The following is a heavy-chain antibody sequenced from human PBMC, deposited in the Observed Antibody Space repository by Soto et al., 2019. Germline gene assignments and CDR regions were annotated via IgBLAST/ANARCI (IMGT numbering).Heavy chain of an antibody. CDR1: GFTFSSYE. J-gene: IGHJ4*02. D-gene: IGHD6-19*01. CDR2: ISSSGSTI. CDR3: ARVLRVLDSSGWPHFDY. Sequence: EVQLVESGGGLVQPGGSLGLSCAASGFTFSSYEMNWVRQAPGKGLEWVSYISSSGSTIYYADSVKGRFTISRDNAKNSLYLQMNSLRAEDTAVYYCARVLRVLDSSGWPHFDYWGQGTLVTVSS. V-gene: IGHV3-48*03.